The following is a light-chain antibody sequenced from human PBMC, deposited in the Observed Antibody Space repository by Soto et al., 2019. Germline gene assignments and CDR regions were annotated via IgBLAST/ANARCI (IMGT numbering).Light chain of an antibody. J-gene: IGLJ2*01. V-gene: IGLV2-14*01. CDR3: HSYDTILSGSV. CDR1: SSDVGGYNY. Sequence: QSALTQPASVSGSPGQSITISCTGTSSDVGGYNYVSWYQQYPGKAPKLMIYEVSNRPSGVSNRFSGSKSGYTASLTISGLQAEDEADYYCHSYDTILSGSVFGGGTKLTVL. CDR2: EVS.